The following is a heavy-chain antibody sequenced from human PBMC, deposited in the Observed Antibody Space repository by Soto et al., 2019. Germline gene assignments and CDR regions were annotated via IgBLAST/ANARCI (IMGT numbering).Heavy chain of an antibody. CDR1: GGSLSSGGYS. CDR2: IYHSGST. V-gene: IGHV4-30-2*01. Sequence: SETLSLTCTVSGGSLSSGGYSWSWIRQPPGKGLEWIGYIYHSGSTYYNPSLKSRVTISVDRSKNQFSLKLSSVTAADTAVYYCARWWMYATRFDPWGQGTLVTVSS. CDR3: ARWWMYATRFDP. D-gene: IGHD2-8*01. J-gene: IGHJ5*02.